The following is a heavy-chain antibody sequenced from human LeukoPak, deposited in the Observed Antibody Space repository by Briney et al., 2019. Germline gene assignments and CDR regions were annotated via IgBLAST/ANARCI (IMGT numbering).Heavy chain of an antibody. V-gene: IGHV4-4*08. Sequence: SETLSLTCTVSGGSISSYYWSWIRQPPGKGLEWIGYIYYSGSTNYNPSLKSRVTISVDTSKNQFSLKLSSVTAADTAVYYCAREGNDLSGYYYMDVWGKGTTVTISS. CDR2: IYYSGST. J-gene: IGHJ6*03. CDR1: GGSISSYY. CDR3: AREGNDLSGYYYMDV. D-gene: IGHD1-1*01.